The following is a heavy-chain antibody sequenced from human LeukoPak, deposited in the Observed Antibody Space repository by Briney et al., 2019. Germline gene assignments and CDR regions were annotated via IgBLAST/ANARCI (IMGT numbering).Heavy chain of an antibody. Sequence: GASVKVSCKASGYTFTSYGISWVRQAPGQGLEWMGWISAYNGNTNYAQKLQGRVTMTTDTSTSTAYMELRSLRSDDTAVYYCARVGYSSGWYGGYYYYYMDVWGKGTTVTVSS. V-gene: IGHV1-18*01. CDR1: GYTFTSYG. D-gene: IGHD6-19*01. CDR2: ISAYNGNT. CDR3: ARVGYSSGWYGGYYYYYMDV. J-gene: IGHJ6*03.